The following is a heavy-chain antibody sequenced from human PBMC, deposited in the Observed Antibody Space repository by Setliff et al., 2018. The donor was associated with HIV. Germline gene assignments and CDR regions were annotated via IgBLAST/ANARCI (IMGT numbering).Heavy chain of an antibody. D-gene: IGHD3-3*01. CDR3: ARDYLYYNLYNGSPVYGMDV. V-gene: IGHV3-48*03. J-gene: IGHJ6*02. CDR1: GASISSYY. CDR2: ISIGSGGAI. Sequence: LSLTCKVSGASISSYYWSWVRQPPGKGLEWVSSISIGSGGAIDYADSVQGRFTISRDNSKNSLYLQMNSLRVEDTAVYYCARDYLYYNLYNGSPVYGMDVWGQGTTVTVSS.